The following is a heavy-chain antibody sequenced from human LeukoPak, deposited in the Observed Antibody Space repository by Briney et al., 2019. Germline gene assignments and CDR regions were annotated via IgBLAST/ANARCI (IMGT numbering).Heavy chain of an antibody. CDR1: GLTFSSYA. D-gene: IGHD2-2*01. CDR2: ISGSGANT. J-gene: IGHJ4*02. CDR3: VPAALLDY. Sequence: GGSLRLSCAASGLTFSSYAMTWFRKAPGKGLEWVSTISGSGANTYYADSVKGRFTISRDNSKNTLYLQVNSLRAEDTAVYYCVPAALLDYWGQGTLVTVSS. V-gene: IGHV3-23*01.